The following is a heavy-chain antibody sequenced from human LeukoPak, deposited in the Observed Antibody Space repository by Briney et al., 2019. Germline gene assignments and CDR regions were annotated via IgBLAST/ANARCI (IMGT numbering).Heavy chain of an antibody. CDR3: ARDHTGTGLRPY. D-gene: IGHD1-1*01. CDR1: GGSVSSFY. V-gene: IGHV4-4*07. Sequence: SETLSLTCTVSGGSVSSFYWSWIRQPAGKGLEWIGRISASGSNSYNPSLKSRVTMSVDTSKNQFSLKLSSVTAADTAVYYCARDHTGTGLRPYWGQGTLVTVSS. CDR2: ISASGSN. J-gene: IGHJ4*02.